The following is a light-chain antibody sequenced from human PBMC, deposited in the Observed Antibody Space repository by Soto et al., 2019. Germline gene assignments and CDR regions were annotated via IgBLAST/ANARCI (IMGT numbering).Light chain of an antibody. CDR2: DAS. CDR1: QSVSSY. V-gene: IGKV3-11*01. J-gene: IGKJ2*01. CDR3: QQRSNWPPA. Sequence: EIVLTQSPATLSLSPGERSTLSCRASQSVSSYLAWYQQKPGQAPRLLIYDASNRATGIPARFSGSGSGTDFTFTISSLEPEDFAVYYCQQRSNWPPAFGQGTKLELK.